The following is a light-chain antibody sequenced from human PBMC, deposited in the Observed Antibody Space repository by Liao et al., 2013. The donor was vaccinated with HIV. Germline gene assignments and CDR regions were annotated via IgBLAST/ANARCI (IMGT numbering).Light chain of an antibody. CDR2: KDS. J-gene: IGLJ1*01. V-gene: IGLV3-25*03. CDR1: ALPKQY. CDR3: QSPDSSGAYYV. Sequence: SYELTQPPSVSVSPGQTARITCSGDALPKQYVYWYQQKPGQAPVLVIYKDSERPSGIPERFSGSSSGTTVTLTISGVQAEDEADYYCQSPDSSGAYYVFGTGTKVTVL.